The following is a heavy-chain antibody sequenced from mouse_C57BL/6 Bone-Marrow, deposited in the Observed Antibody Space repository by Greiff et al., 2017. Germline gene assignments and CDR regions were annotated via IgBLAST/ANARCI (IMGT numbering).Heavy chain of an antibody. J-gene: IGHJ3*01. D-gene: IGHD1-1*01. V-gene: IGHV1-64*01. Sequence: VQLQQPGAELVKPGASVKLSCKASGYTFTSYWMHWVKQRPGQGLEWIGMIHPNSGSTNSNEKFKSKATLTVDKSSSTAYMQLSSLRSEDAAVYFCARSTTVVDPWFAYWGQGTLVTVSA. CDR1: GYTFTSYW. CDR2: IHPNSGST. CDR3: ARSTTVVDPWFAY.